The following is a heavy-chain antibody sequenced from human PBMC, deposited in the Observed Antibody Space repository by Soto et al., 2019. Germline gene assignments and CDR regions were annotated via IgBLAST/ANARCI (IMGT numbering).Heavy chain of an antibody. J-gene: IGHJ4*02. CDR3: ARGTYYYDTIGPLFDN. V-gene: IGHV4-38-2*02. CDR2: IDYSGRT. Sequence: SETLSLTCSVSGYLISSGYYWGWVRQTPGKGLEWLGSIDYSGRTYKNPSLKSRVSASVDLSKNQFSLRLMSVTAADTAVYYCARGTYYYDTIGPLFDNWGQGTLVTVSS. CDR1: GYLISSGYY. D-gene: IGHD3-22*01.